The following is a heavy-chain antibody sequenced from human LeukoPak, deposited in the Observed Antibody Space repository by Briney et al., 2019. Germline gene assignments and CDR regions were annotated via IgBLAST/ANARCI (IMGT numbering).Heavy chain of an antibody. CDR2: IRHTGST. CDR3: AGYREYWDWHFDL. V-gene: IGHV4-34*01. Sequence: SETLSLTCGVDGGSFSGYYWSWIRQTPGMGLEWIGEIRHTGSTTNNPSLKSRVTISIDTSKNQFSLKLTSVTAADTAVYYCAGYREYWDWHFDLWGRGAPVTVSP. J-gene: IGHJ2*01. CDR1: GGSFSGYY. D-gene: IGHD2-8*02.